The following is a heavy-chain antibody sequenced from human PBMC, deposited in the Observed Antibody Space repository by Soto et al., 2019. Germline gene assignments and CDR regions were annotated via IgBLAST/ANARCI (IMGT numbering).Heavy chain of an antibody. J-gene: IGHJ4*02. CDR3: ARRLTSTVSALGY. CDR1: GLTFSSYA. D-gene: IGHD6-19*01. V-gene: IGHV3-30-3*01. Sequence: QVLLVESGGGVVQPGKSLRLSCTASGLTFSSYAVHWVRQAPGKGLEWVSVISGDGGNKYFAESVRGRFLISRDNSKNTVYLQMNSLRHEDTAVYFCARRLTSTVSALGYWGQGTLVTVSS. CDR2: ISGDGGNK.